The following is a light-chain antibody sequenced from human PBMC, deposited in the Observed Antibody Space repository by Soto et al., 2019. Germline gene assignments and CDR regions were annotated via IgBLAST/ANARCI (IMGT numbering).Light chain of an antibody. CDR1: SSDVGNYNY. CDR3: NSRTSSSSLV. V-gene: IGLV2-14*03. CDR2: DVT. J-gene: IGLJ2*01. Sequence: QSALTQPASVSGSPGQSITISCTGTSSDVGNYNYVSWYQQHPGKAPKLMIYDVTKRPSGVSDRFAGSKSGNTASLTIAGLQADDAADYYCNSRTSSSSLVFGGGTKVTVL.